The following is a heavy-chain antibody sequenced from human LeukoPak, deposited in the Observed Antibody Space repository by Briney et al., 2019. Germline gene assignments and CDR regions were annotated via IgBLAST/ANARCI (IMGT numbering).Heavy chain of an antibody. D-gene: IGHD3-16*01. CDR2: IPPANSAT. CDR3: ARRGGNWLDP. V-gene: IGHV5-51*01. CDR1: GYRFTSYW. J-gene: IGHJ5*02. Sequence: GESLKISCKCSGYRFTSYWIAWVRQKPGKGLELMGIIPPANSATLYSPSFQGHVTMSADSSTAYLQWSSLKASDTTIYYCARRGGNWLDPWGQGTLVTVSS.